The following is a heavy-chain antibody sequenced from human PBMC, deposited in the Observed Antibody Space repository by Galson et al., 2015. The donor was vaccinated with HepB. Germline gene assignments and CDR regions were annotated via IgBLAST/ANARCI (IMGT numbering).Heavy chain of an antibody. J-gene: IGHJ6*02. CDR3: ARNQVGGLELLYYYYGMDV. V-gene: IGHV1-69*13. Sequence: VKVSCKASGGPFSSYAISWVRQAPGQGLEWMGGIIPIFGTANYAQKFQGRVTITADESTSTAYMELSSLRSEDTAVYYCARNQVGGLELLYYYYGMDVWGQGTTVTVSS. CDR1: GGPFSSYA. D-gene: IGHD1-7*01. CDR2: IIPIFGTA.